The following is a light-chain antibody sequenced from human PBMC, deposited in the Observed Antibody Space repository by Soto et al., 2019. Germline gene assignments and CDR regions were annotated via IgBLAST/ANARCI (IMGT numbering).Light chain of an antibody. CDR2: GAS. CDR1: QSVSSSY. J-gene: IGKJ1*01. CDR3: QQYGSSPWT. V-gene: IGKV3-20*01. Sequence: EIVLTQSPGTLSLSPGERATLSCRASQSVSSSYLAWYQQRPGQAPRLLIYGASSRATDIPDRFSGSGSGTGFTLTISRLEPEDFAVYYCQQYGSSPWTFGQGTKVEIK.